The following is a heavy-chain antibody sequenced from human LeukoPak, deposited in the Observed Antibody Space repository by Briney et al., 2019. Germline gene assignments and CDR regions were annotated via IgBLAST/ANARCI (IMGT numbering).Heavy chain of an antibody. V-gene: IGHV3-48*01. D-gene: IGHD5-18*01. CDR1: GFMFSGYS. CDR3: VRGRQGYHFDY. J-gene: IGHJ4*02. Sequence: PGGSLRLSCAAAGFMFSGYSMYWVRQAPGKGLEWVSYIKSSGEDTYYTDSVKGRFTISRDNAKNSLYLQMNSLRAEDTAVYYCVRGRQGYHFDYWGQGTLVTVSS. CDR2: IKSSGEDT.